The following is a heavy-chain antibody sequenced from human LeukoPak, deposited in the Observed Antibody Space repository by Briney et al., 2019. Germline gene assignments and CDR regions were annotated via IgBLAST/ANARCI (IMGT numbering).Heavy chain of an antibody. Sequence: SETLSLTCTVSGGSISSYYWSWIRQPPGRGLEWIGYIYYSGSTNYNPSLKSRVTISVDTSKNQFSLKLSSVTAADTAVYYCARHYCSGGSCYLDPNFGYWGQGTLVTVSS. CDR2: IYYSGST. CDR3: ARHYCSGGSCYLDPNFGY. CDR1: GGSISSYY. V-gene: IGHV4-59*08. D-gene: IGHD2-15*01. J-gene: IGHJ4*02.